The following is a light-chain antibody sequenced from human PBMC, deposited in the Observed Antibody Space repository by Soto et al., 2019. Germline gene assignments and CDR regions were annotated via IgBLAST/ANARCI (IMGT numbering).Light chain of an antibody. V-gene: IGLV1-47*02. J-gene: IGLJ3*02. CDR2: SSN. Sequence: QSVLAQPPSASGTPGQRVTISCSGSSSAIGSNQGYWYQQLPGTAPRLLIYSSNQRHLGVPDRFSGSKSGSSASLAISGLRSDDEADYFCAAWDDSLSGWVFGAGTKLTVL. CDR1: SSAIGSNQ. CDR3: AAWDDSLSGWV.